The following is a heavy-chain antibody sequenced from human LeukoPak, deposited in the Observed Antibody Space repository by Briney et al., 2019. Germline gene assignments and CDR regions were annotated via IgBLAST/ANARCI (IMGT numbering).Heavy chain of an antibody. Sequence: SETLSLTCTVSGGSVRSYYWSWIRQPAGKGLEWIGRIYISGSTNYNPSLKSRVTMPVDTSKNQFSLKLSSVTAADTAVYYCARDLVNDYGDYFDYWGQGTLVTVSS. CDR1: GGSVRSYY. CDR2: IYISGST. CDR3: ARDLVNDYGDYFDY. V-gene: IGHV4-4*07. J-gene: IGHJ4*02. D-gene: IGHD4-17*01.